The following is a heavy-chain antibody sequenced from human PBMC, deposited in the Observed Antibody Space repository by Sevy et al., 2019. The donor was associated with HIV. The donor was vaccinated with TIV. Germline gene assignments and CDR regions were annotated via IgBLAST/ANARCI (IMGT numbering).Heavy chain of an antibody. CDR2: INTNIGNP. CDR1: GYTFTNYA. Sequence: ASVKVSCKASGYTFTNYAVNWVRQAPGQGLEWMGWINTNIGNPTYAQGFTGRFVFSLDTSVSTAYLQISSLKAEDTAVYFCARDRSTLDRYYSDGNVVGLMAYWGQGTLVTVSS. J-gene: IGHJ4*02. V-gene: IGHV7-4-1*02. D-gene: IGHD3-22*01. CDR3: ARDRSTLDRYYSDGNVVGLMAY.